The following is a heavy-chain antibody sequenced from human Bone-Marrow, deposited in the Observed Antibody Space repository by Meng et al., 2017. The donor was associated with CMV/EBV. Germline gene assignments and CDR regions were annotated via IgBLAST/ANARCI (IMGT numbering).Heavy chain of an antibody. CDR3: AGGGITIFGFDPELVGHYYYGMDV. CDR2: INPNSGGT. D-gene: IGHD3-3*01. CDR1: GYTFTGYD. J-gene: IGHJ6*02. Sequence: ASVKVSCKASGYTFTGYDMHWVRQAPGQGLEWMGWINPNSGGTNYAQKFQGRVTMTRDKSISTAYMELSRLRSDDTAVYYCAGGGITIFGFDPELVGHYYYGMDVWGQGPTVTVSS. V-gene: IGHV1-2*02.